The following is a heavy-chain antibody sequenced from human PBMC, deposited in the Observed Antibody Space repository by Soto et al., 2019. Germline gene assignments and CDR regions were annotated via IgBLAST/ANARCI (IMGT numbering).Heavy chain of an antibody. Sequence: PSETLSLTCTVSGGSISSSSYYWGWIRQPPGKGPEWIGSIYYSGSTYYNPSLKSRVTISVDTSKNQFSLKLSSVTAADTAVYYCARHRAPESDFWSGYYTMTPLNYWGQGTLVTISS. D-gene: IGHD3-3*01. J-gene: IGHJ4*02. CDR2: IYYSGST. CDR1: GGSISSSSYY. CDR3: ARHRAPESDFWSGYYTMTPLNY. V-gene: IGHV4-39*01.